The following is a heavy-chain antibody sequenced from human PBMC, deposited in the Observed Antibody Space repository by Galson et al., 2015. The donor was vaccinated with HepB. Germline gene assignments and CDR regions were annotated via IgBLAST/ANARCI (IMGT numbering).Heavy chain of an antibody. D-gene: IGHD2-2*01. Sequence: SLRLSCAASGFTFSSYWMSWVRQAPGKGLEWVANIKQDGSEKYYVDSVKGRFTISRDNAKNSLYLQMNSLRAEDTAVYYCARNLVSRPTVYQLLWGIFDYWGQGTLVTVSS. J-gene: IGHJ4*02. V-gene: IGHV3-7*01. CDR3: ARNLVSRPTVYQLLWGIFDY. CDR1: GFTFSSYW. CDR2: IKQDGSEK.